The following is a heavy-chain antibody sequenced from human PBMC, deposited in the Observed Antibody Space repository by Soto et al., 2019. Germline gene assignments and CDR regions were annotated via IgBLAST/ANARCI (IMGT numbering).Heavy chain of an antibody. Sequence: PGGSLRLSCAASGFTFSSYGMHWVRQAPGKGLEWVAVIWYDGSNKYYADSVKGRFTISRDNSKNTLYLQMNSLRAEDTAVYYCAKSSYDSSGWGPSAIWGQGTMVTVSS. CDR1: GFTFSSYG. V-gene: IGHV3-33*06. CDR3: AKSSYDSSGWGPSAI. J-gene: IGHJ3*02. D-gene: IGHD3-22*01. CDR2: IWYDGSNK.